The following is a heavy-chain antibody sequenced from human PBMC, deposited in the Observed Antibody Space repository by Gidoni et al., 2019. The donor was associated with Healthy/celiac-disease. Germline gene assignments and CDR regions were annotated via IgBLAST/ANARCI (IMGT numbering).Heavy chain of an antibody. Sequence: EVQLLESGGGLVQPGGSLRLSCAASGFTFSSYAMSWVRQAPGKGRGWVSDISGSGGSKYYADSVKGQFTISRDNSKNTLYLQMNSLRAEDTAVYCCAKDTLSSSSEFDYWGQGTLVTVSS. J-gene: IGHJ4*02. D-gene: IGHD6-13*01. CDR2: ISGSGGSK. V-gene: IGHV3-23*01. CDR1: GFTFSSYA. CDR3: AKDTLSSSSEFDY.